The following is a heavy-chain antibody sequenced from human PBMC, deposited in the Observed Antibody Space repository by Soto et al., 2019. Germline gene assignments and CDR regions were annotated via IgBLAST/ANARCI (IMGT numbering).Heavy chain of an antibody. V-gene: IGHV3-15*07. J-gene: IGHJ4*02. CDR2: IKCKVHGETT. CDR3: STGVDGYNQFAY. Sequence: EAQLVESGGGLVKPGGSLRLSCAASGFSFSSAWMIWVCQAPGKGLEWVGRIKCKVHGETTDYAAPVKGRFTISRDDSNNTVFLQMNSLYTEDTAVYYCSTGVDGYNQFAYWGQGTLVTVSS. D-gene: IGHD5-12*01. CDR1: GFSFSSAW.